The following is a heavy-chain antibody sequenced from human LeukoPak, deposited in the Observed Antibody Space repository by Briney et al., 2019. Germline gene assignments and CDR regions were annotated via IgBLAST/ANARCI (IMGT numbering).Heavy chain of an antibody. V-gene: IGHV3-23*01. J-gene: IGHJ4*02. Sequence: PGGSLRLSCAASGFTFSSYAMSWVRQAPGKGLEWVSGISRSGGSTYYADSVKGRFTISRDNSKNTLYLQMNSLRAEDTAVYYCAKGEEYAIPSYFDYWGQGTLVTVSS. D-gene: IGHD2-8*01. CDR3: AKGEEYAIPSYFDY. CDR2: ISRSGGST. CDR1: GFTFSSYA.